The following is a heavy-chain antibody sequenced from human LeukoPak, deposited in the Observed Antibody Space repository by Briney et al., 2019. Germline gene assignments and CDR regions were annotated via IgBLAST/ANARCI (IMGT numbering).Heavy chain of an antibody. V-gene: IGHV1-8*01. J-gene: IGHJ5*02. D-gene: IGHD3-3*01. Sequence: ASVKVSCKASGSTFTSYDINWVRQATGQGLEWMGWMNPNSGNTGYAQKFQGRVTMTRNTSISTAYMELSSLRSEDTAVYYCARGSPLGRRITIFGVVISTRYWFDPWGQGTLVTVSS. CDR1: GSTFTSYD. CDR2: MNPNSGNT. CDR3: ARGSPLGRRITIFGVVISTRYWFDP.